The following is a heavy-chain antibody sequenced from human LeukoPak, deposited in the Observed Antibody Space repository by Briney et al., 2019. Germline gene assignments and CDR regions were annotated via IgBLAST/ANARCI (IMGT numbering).Heavy chain of an antibody. CDR2: INHSGIT. Sequence: SETLSLTCGVYGGSYSDYYWSWIRQPPGKGLEWIGEINHSGITNYNPSLKSRVTISVDTSKSQFSLKLSSVTAADTAIYYCARGGYYGSGNDFRFDPWGQGTLVTVSS. D-gene: IGHD3-10*01. CDR1: GGSYSDYY. V-gene: IGHV4-34*01. CDR3: ARGGYYGSGNDFRFDP. J-gene: IGHJ5*02.